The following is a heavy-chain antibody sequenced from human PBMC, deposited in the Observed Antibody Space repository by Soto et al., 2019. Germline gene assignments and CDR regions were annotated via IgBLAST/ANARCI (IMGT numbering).Heavy chain of an antibody. CDR1: GGTFSTYA. J-gene: IGHJ6*02. D-gene: IGHD5-18*01. CDR2: IIPIFGTA. CDR3: ARAAYSYGTAYLSYYYGMDV. Sequence: QVQLVQSGAEVKKPGSSVKVSCKASGGTFSTYAISWVRQAPGQGLEWVGVIIPIFGTANYAQKFQGRVTITADESTSTAYMELSSLRSEDTAVYYCARAAYSYGTAYLSYYYGMDVWGQGTTVTVSS. V-gene: IGHV1-69*01.